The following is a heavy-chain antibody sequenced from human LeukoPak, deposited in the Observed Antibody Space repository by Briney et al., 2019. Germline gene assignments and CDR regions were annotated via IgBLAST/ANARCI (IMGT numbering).Heavy chain of an antibody. Sequence: PSETLSLTCTVSGGSISSYYWSWIRQPPGKGLEWIGYIYYSGSTNYNPSLKSRVTISVDTSKNQFSLKLSSVTAADTAVYYCARLPARPSGSYYNRICYYYGMDVWGQGTTVTVSS. CDR1: GGSISSYY. CDR2: IYYSGST. CDR3: ARLPARPSGSYYNRICYYYGMDV. D-gene: IGHD3-10*01. J-gene: IGHJ6*02. V-gene: IGHV4-59*08.